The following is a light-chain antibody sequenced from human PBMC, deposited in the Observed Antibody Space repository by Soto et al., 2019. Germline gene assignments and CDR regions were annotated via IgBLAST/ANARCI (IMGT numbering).Light chain of an antibody. CDR2: AAS. J-gene: IGKJ1*01. CDR1: QGISNY. V-gene: IGKV1-27*01. Sequence: DIQMTQSPSSLSASVGDRVTITCRASQGISNYLAWYHQKPGKVPKLLIYAASTLQSGVPSRVSGSGSGTDFTLTISRVQPEDVATYYCQKYNSAPRTFGQGTKVEIK. CDR3: QKYNSAPRT.